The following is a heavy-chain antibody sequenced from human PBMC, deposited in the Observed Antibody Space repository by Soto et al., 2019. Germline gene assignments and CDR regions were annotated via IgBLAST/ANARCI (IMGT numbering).Heavy chain of an antibody. CDR3: AKDWTYGDYRDDY. CDR2: ISGSGGST. J-gene: IGHJ4*02. V-gene: IGHV3-23*01. D-gene: IGHD4-17*01. Sequence: GGSLRLSCAASGFTFSSYAMSWFRQAPGKGLEWVSAISGSGGSTYYADSVKGRFTISRDNSKNTLYLQMNSLRAEDTAVYYCAKDWTYGDYRDDYWGQGTLVTVSS. CDR1: GFTFSSYA.